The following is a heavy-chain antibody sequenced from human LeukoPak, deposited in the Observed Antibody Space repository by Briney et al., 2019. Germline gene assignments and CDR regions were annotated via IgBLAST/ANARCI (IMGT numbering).Heavy chain of an antibody. CDR3: AKAVTVTRVYNCFDP. CDR2: ISGSGGST. J-gene: IGHJ5*02. V-gene: IGHV3-23*01. D-gene: IGHD4-17*01. CDR1: GLTFSGYA. Sequence: PGGSLRLSCAASGLTFSGYAMSWVRQAPGKGLEWVSGISGSGGSTYYADSVKGRFTISRDNSKNTLYLQLNSLRAEDTAIYYCAKAVTVTRVYNCFDPWGQGTLVTVSS.